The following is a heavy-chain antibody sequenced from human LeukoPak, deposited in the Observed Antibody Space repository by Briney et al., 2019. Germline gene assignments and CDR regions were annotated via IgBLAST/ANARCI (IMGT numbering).Heavy chain of an antibody. CDR3: SKDPNGDYVGVFDM. CDR1: GPTFSNYA. J-gene: IGHJ3*02. V-gene: IGHV3-23*01. Sequence: PGGSLRLSCTASGPTFSNYATTWVRQAPGKGLEWVSSITGSGRGTYYADSVKGRFSVSRDNSQNTVFLHMNSLRADDTALYYCSKDPNGDYVGVFDMWGPGTMVTVSS. CDR2: ITGSGRGT. D-gene: IGHD4-17*01.